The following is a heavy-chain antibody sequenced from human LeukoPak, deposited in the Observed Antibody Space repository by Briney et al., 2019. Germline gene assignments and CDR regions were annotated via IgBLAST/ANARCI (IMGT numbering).Heavy chain of an antibody. CDR2: INLDGTER. Sequence: GGSLRLSCTASGFTFSYFWMSWVRQAPGKGLEWVANINLDGTERHYVDSVEGRFTISRDNARKSLYLQMNSLRDEDTAVYYCARDNVGATPFDYWGQGTLVTVSS. J-gene: IGHJ4*02. V-gene: IGHV3-7*05. CDR1: GFTFSYFW. CDR3: ARDNVGATPFDY. D-gene: IGHD1-26*01.